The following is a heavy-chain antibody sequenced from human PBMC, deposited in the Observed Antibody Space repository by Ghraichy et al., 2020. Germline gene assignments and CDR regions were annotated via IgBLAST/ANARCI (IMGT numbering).Heavy chain of an antibody. D-gene: IGHD6-6*01. Sequence: SETLSLTCTVSGGSISSSSYYWGWIRQPPGKGLEWIGSIYYSGSTYYNPSLKSRVTISVDTSKNQFSLKLSSVTAADTAVYYCASSSKLSQLRYYYYGMDVWGQGTTVTVSS. CDR2: IYYSGST. V-gene: IGHV4-39*01. CDR1: GGSISSSSYY. J-gene: IGHJ6*02. CDR3: ASSSKLSQLRYYYYGMDV.